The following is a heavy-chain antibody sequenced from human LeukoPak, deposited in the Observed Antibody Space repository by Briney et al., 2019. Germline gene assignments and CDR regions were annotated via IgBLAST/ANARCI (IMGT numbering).Heavy chain of an antibody. V-gene: IGHV4-39*01. CDR1: GDSISNGFYY. Sequence: MPSETLSLTCTVSGDSISNGFYYWAWIRQPPEKGLGWIGSLFHSGNTYYNPSLQSRVSISVDTSKNQFSLKLTSVTAADTAVYYCARTRHITVAGHFDYWGRGTLVTVSS. CDR2: LFHSGNT. J-gene: IGHJ4*02. CDR3: ARTRHITVAGHFDY. D-gene: IGHD6-19*01.